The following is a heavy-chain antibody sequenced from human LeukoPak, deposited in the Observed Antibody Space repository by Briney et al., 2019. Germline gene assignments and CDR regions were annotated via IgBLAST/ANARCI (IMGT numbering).Heavy chain of an antibody. V-gene: IGHV1-18*01. CDR3: ARSEGIAAPVDY. J-gene: IGHJ4*02. Sequence: SVKVSCKASGYTFTNHGISWVRQAPGQGLEWMGWITPYKGDTNYAQKVQGRVTITRNTSISTAYMELSSLRSEDTAVYYCARSEGIAAPVDYWGQGTLVTVSS. CDR2: ITPYKGDT. CDR1: GYTFTNHG. D-gene: IGHD6-13*01.